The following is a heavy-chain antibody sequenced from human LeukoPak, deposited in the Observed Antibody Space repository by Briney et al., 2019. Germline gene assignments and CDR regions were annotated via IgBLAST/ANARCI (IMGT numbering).Heavy chain of an antibody. V-gene: IGHV4-39*07. CDR2: IYYSGST. CDR3: ARVAAEPEYFQL. Sequence: SETLSLTCTVSGGSISSSSYYWGWIRQPPGKGLEWIGSIYYSGSTYYNPSLKSRVTISVDTSKNQFSLKLSSVTAADTAIYYCARVAAEPEYFQLWGQGTLVTVSS. J-gene: IGHJ1*01. D-gene: IGHD6-13*01. CDR1: GGSISSSSYY.